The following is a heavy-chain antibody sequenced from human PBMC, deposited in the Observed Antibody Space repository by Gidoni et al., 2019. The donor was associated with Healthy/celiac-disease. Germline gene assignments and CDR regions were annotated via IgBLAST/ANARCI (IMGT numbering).Heavy chain of an antibody. Sequence: QVQLVESGGGLVNPGGSLRLSCAASGFPFRASYMGWIRQAPGKGLEWVSYISSSSSYTNYADSVKGRVTISRDNAKNSLYLQMNSLRAEDTAVYYWAGEGKRYCTGGVCYTHYWGQGTLVTVSS. CDR1: GFPFRASY. V-gene: IGHV3-11*06. D-gene: IGHD2-8*02. CDR3: AGEGKRYCTGGVCYTHY. CDR2: ISSSSSYT. J-gene: IGHJ4*02.